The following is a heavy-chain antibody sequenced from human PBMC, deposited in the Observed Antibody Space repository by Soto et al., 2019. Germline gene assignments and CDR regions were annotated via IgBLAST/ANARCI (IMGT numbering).Heavy chain of an antibody. D-gene: IGHD1-26*01. CDR1: GFTFSVSA. Sequence: EVQLVESGGGLVQPGGSLKLSCAVSGFTFSVSAIHWVRQASGKGLEWVGRIRSKADNYATAYGASVKGRFSISRDDSESTAYLQMSSLNTEDTAVYYCARLAEWEYYDGMDVWGQGTTVTVSS. CDR2: IRSKADNYAT. J-gene: IGHJ6*02. V-gene: IGHV3-73*02. CDR3: ARLAEWEYYDGMDV.